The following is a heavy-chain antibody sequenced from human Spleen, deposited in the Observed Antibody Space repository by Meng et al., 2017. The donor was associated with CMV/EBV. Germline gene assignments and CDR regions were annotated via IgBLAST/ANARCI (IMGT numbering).Heavy chain of an antibody. J-gene: IGHJ3*02. Sequence: SLKISCAASGFTFDDYAMHWVRQAPGKGLEWVSGISWNSGSIGYADSVKGRFTISRDNAKNSLYLQMNSLRAEDTAVYYCARGTVVERATIRAFDIWGQGTMVTVSS. D-gene: IGHD5-24*01. CDR1: GFTFDDYA. CDR3: ARGTVVERATIRAFDI. CDR2: ISWNSGSI. V-gene: IGHV3-9*01.